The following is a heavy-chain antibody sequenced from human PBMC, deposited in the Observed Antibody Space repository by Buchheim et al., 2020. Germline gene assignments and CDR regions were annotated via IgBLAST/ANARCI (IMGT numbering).Heavy chain of an antibody. CDR1: GFTFSSYA. J-gene: IGHJ6*02. Sequence: QVQLVESGGGVVQSGRSLRLSCAASGFTFSSYAMHWVRQAPGEGLEWVAVISYDGSNKYYADSVKGRFTISRDNSKNTLYLQMNSLRAEDTAVYYCAISSALDVWGQGTT. V-gene: IGHV3-30*03. CDR2: ISYDGSNK. CDR3: AISSALDV.